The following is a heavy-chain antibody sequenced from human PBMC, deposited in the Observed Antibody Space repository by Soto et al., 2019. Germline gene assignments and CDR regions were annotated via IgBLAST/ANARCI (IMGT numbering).Heavy chain of an antibody. D-gene: IGHD3-10*01. CDR1: GGSISSYY. CDR3: ARHVPAEYYFDY. Sequence: SETLSLTCTVSGGSISSYYWSWIRQPPGKGLEWIGYIYYSGSTNYNPSLKSRVTISVDTSKNQFSLKLSSVTAADTAVYYCARHVPAEYYFDYWGQGTLVTVSS. CDR2: IYYSGST. J-gene: IGHJ4*02. V-gene: IGHV4-59*08.